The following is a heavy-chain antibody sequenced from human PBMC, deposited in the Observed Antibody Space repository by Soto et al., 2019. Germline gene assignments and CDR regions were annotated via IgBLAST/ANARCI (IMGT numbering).Heavy chain of an antibody. CDR1: GGSISSYY. Sequence: SETLSLTCTVSGGSISSYYWSWIRQPPGKGLEWIGYIHYSGNTKYNPSLKSRVTISADTSKDQFSLKLTSVTAADTAVYYCARGHYDFWSGYFATIDYWGQGTLLTVSS. CDR2: IHYSGNT. V-gene: IGHV4-59*08. CDR3: ARGHYDFWSGYFATIDY. J-gene: IGHJ4*02. D-gene: IGHD3-3*01.